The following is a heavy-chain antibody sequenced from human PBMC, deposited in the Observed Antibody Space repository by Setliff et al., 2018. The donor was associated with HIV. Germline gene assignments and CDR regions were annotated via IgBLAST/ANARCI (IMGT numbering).Heavy chain of an antibody. CDR1: GFTFSSYT. CDR3: ASSGYNYGGYYMDV. CDR2: ITHDGSSK. Sequence: GGSLRLSCAASGFTFSSYTMHWVRQAPGKGLEWVAVITHDGSSKYYADSVKGRFTISRDNSKNTLYLQMNSLRAEDTAVYYCASSGYNYGGYYMDVWGKGTTVTVSS. J-gene: IGHJ6*03. V-gene: IGHV3-30*07. D-gene: IGHD5-18*01.